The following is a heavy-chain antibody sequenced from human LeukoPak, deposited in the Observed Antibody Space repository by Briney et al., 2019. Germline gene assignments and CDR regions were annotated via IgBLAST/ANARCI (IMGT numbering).Heavy chain of an antibody. Sequence: PSGGSLRLSCAASGFTVSSFGMSWVRQAPGKGLEWVSAISGGAYSTYYADSVKGRFTISRDNSRNTLYLQMNSLRAEDTAVYYCAKDSPVLTYWGQGTLVTVSS. CDR1: GFTVSSFG. CDR3: AKDSPVLTY. CDR2: ISGGAYST. V-gene: IGHV3-23*01. J-gene: IGHJ4*02.